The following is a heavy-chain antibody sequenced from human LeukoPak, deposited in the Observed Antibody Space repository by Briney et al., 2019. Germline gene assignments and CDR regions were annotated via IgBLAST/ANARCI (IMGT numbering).Heavy chain of an antibody. Sequence: TASETLSLTCAVSGGSISSDGYSWSWIRQPLGKGLEWIGYIYYSGSTYYNPSLKSRVTISVDTSKNQFSLKLSSVTAADTAVYYCARAPYGDYNYYYYYMDVWGKGTTVTVSS. CDR3: ARAPYGDYNYYYYYMDV. CDR1: GGSISSDGYS. J-gene: IGHJ6*03. V-gene: IGHV4-30-4*07. D-gene: IGHD4-17*01. CDR2: IYYSGST.